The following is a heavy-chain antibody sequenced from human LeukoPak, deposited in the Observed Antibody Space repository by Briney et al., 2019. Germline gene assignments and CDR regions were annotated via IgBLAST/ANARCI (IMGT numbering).Heavy chain of an antibody. CDR1: GFTVSSNY. CDR3: ARDRQYYHDTNDFFSPLNY. CDR2: IYSGGST. J-gene: IGHJ4*02. Sequence: GGSLRLSCAASGFTVSSNYMSWVRQAPGKGLEWVSVIYSGGSTYYADSVKGRFTISRDNSKNTLYLQMNSLRAEDTAVYYCARDRQYYHDTNDFFSPLNYWGQGILVIVSS. D-gene: IGHD3/OR15-3a*01. V-gene: IGHV3-53*01.